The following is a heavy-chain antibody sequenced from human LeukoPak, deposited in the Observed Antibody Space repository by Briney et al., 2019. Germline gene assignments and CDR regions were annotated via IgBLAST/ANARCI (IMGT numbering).Heavy chain of an antibody. D-gene: IGHD3-22*01. CDR3: ARHQYYYDSSGWTPYYFDY. CDR1: GFTVSSNY. CDR2: IYSGGGT. V-gene: IGHV3-66*04. Sequence: GGSLRLSCAASGFTVSSNYMSWVRQAPGKGLEWVSVIYSGGGTYYADSVKGRFTISRDKSKNTLYLQMNSLRAEDTAVYYCARHQYYYDSSGWTPYYFDYWGQGALVTVSS. J-gene: IGHJ4*02.